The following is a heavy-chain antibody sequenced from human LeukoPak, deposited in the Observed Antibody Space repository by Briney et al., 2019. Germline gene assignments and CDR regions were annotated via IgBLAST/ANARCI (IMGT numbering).Heavy chain of an antibody. CDR1: GGSFSGYY. Sequence: PSETLSLTCAVYGGSFSGYYWSWIRQPPGKGLEWIGEINHSGSTNYNPSLKSRVTISVDTSKNQFSPKLSSVTAADTAVYYCARGLSRIPRGKNWFDPWGQGTLVTVSS. CDR3: ARGLSRIPRGKNWFDP. J-gene: IGHJ5*02. V-gene: IGHV4-34*01. CDR2: INHSGST. D-gene: IGHD2-15*01.